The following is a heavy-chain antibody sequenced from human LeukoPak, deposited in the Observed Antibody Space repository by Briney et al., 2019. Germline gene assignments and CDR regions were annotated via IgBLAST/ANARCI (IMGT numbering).Heavy chain of an antibody. CDR3: ARGDQIDY. Sequence: ESGPALVKPTQTLTLTCTFSGFSLSTSGMCVSWIRQPPGKALEWLARIDWDDDKYYSTSLNTRPTISKDTSKNQVGLTMTNMDPLDTATYYCARGDQIDYWGQGTLVTVSS. J-gene: IGHJ4*02. CDR1: GFSLSTSGMC. V-gene: IGHV2-70*11. D-gene: IGHD2-21*02. CDR2: IDWDDDK.